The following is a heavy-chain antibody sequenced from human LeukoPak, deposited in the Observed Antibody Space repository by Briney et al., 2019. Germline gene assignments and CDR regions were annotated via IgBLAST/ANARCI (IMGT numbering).Heavy chain of an antibody. V-gene: IGHV4-34*01. J-gene: IGHJ3*02. Sequence: SETLSLTCAVYGGSFSGYYWSWIRQPPGKGLEWIGEINHSGSTNYNPSPKSRVTISVDTSKNQFSLKLSSVTAADTAVYYCASSGSGYSYGMAFDIWGQGTMVTVSS. D-gene: IGHD5-18*01. CDR3: ASSGSGYSYGMAFDI. CDR2: INHSGST. CDR1: GGSFSGYY.